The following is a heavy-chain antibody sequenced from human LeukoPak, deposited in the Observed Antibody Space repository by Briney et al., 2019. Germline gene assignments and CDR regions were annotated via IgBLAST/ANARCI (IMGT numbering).Heavy chain of an antibody. V-gene: IGHV3-53*01. CDR2: IYSGGGT. Sequence: PGGSLRLSCAASGFTVSTNYMSWVRQAPGKGVEWVSVIYSGGGTYYADSVKGRFTISRDNSKNTLYLQMNSLKAEDTAVYYCASGSKQQLIGYYSYAMDVWGQGTTVTVSS. CDR3: ASGSKQQLIGYYSYAMDV. CDR1: GFTVSTNY. D-gene: IGHD6-13*01. J-gene: IGHJ6*02.